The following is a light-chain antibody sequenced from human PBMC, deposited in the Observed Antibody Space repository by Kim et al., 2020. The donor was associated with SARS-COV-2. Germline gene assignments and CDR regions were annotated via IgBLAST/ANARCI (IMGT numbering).Light chain of an antibody. Sequence: SPGERATLSCRASQTIKNMLVWYQPKPGQAPRLLIYDASTRAPGIPARFIGSGSETDFTLTISSLQSEDFAVYYCQQSNDWPPLTFGQGTKVDIK. CDR2: DAS. V-gene: IGKV3-15*01. CDR1: QTIKNM. J-gene: IGKJ1*01. CDR3: QQSNDWPPLT.